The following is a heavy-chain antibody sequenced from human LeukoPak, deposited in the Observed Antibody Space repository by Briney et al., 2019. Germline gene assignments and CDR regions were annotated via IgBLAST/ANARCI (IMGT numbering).Heavy chain of an antibody. CDR2: ISDTGDST. CDR3: AKDRWGSSRSQPSDY. Sequence: GGSLRLSCAASGFTFSSYAMSWVRQAPGKGLEWVSSISDTGDSTYYAESVKGRFSISRDNSKNTLDLQMNSLRADDTAVYYCAKDRWGSSRSQPSDYWGQGSLVTASS. V-gene: IGHV3-23*01. D-gene: IGHD3-16*01. J-gene: IGHJ4*02. CDR1: GFTFSSYA.